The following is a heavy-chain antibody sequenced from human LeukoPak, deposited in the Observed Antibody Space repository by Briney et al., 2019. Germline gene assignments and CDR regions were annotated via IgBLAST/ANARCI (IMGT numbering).Heavy chain of an antibody. CDR3: ARFDIDYYDTSGYHPPLGNY. Sequence: ASVKVSCKPSGYTFTIYYIHWVRQAPGQGLEWMGWINPNSGGTNYAQKFQGRVTTTRDTSISTAYMELNSLRSDDTAVYYCARFDIDYYDTSGYHPPLGNYWGQGTLVTVSS. D-gene: IGHD3-22*01. J-gene: IGHJ4*02. V-gene: IGHV1-2*02. CDR2: INPNSGGT. CDR1: GYTFTIYY.